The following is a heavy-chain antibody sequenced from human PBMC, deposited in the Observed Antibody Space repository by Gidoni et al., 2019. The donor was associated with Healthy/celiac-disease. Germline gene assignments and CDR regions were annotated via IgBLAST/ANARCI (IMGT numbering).Heavy chain of an antibody. Sequence: QLQLQESGPGLVKPSETLSLTCTVSGGSISSRSYYWGWLRQPPGKGLEWIGSIYYSGSTYYNPSLKSRVTISVDTSKNQFSLKLSSVTAADTAVYYCARDGYNKYYYYGMDVWGQGTTVTVSS. V-gene: IGHV4-39*02. CDR3: ARDGYNKYYYYGMDV. CDR1: GGSISSRSYY. D-gene: IGHD5-12*01. CDR2: IYYSGST. J-gene: IGHJ6*02.